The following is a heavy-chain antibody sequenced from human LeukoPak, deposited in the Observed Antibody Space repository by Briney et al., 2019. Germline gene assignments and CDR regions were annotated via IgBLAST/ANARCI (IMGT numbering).Heavy chain of an antibody. Sequence: PGGSLRLSCAASGFTFSNYVMGWGRQAPGKGLEWVSTISGSGGRTYYADSVKGRFTISRDNSKNTLYLQVNSLRAEDTAVYYCAKGLWDYYGSGIMYYTMDVWGQGTTVTVSS. J-gene: IGHJ6*02. V-gene: IGHV3-23*01. CDR3: AKGLWDYYGSGIMYYTMDV. CDR1: GFTFSNYV. D-gene: IGHD3-10*01. CDR2: ISGSGGRT.